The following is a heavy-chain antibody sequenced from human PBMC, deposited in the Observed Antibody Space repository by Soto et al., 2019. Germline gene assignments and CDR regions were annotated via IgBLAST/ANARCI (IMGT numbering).Heavy chain of an antibody. CDR2: ISSSGSTI. CDR3: ARAARIVVVPAASPRYYYYYYMDV. Sequence: GGSLRLSCAASGFTFSDYYMSWIRQAPGKGLEWVSYISSSGSTIYYADSVKGRFTISRDNAKNSLYLQMNSLRAEDTAVYYCARAARIVVVPAASPRYYYYYYMDVWGKGTTVTVSS. V-gene: IGHV3-11*01. J-gene: IGHJ6*03. CDR1: GFTFSDYY. D-gene: IGHD2-2*01.